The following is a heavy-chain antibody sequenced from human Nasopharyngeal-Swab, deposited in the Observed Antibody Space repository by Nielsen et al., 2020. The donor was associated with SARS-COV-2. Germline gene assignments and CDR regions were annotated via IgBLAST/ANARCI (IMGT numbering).Heavy chain of an antibody. CDR1: GFTFSSYG. CDR2: IWYDGSNK. D-gene: IGHD3-3*01. V-gene: IGHV3-33*01. J-gene: IGHJ4*02. CDR3: ARVDADYDFWSGSKSGLFDY. Sequence: GESLEISCAASGFTFSSYGMHWVRQAPGKGLEWVAVIWYDGSNKYYADSVKGRFTISRDNSKNTLYLQMNSLRAEDTAVYYCARVDADYDFWSGSKSGLFDYWGQGTLVTVSS.